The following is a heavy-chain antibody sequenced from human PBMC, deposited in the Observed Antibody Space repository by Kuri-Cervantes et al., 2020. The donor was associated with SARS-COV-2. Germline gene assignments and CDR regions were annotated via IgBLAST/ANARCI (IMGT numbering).Heavy chain of an antibody. V-gene: IGHV5-51*01. CDR1: GYSFTNYW. J-gene: IGHJ6*03. Sequence: KVSCKGSGYSFTNYWIGWVRQMPGKGLEWMGIIYPGDSDTRYSPSFQGQITISADKSISTAYLQWSSLKASDTAMYYCARYSSSWNYYMDVWGKGTTVTVSS. D-gene: IGHD6-13*01. CDR3: ARYSSSWNYYMDV. CDR2: IYPGDSDT.